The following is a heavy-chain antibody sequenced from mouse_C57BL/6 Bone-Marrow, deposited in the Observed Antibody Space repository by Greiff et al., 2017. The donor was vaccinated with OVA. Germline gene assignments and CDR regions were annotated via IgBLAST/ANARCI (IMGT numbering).Heavy chain of an antibody. CDR1: GYSITSGYY. Sequence: ESGPGLVKPSQSLSLTCSVTGYSITSGYYWNWIRQFPGNKLEWMGYISYDGSNNYNPSLKNRISITRDTSKNQFFLKLNSVTTEDTATYYCAREPYYGSGAMDYWGQGTSVTVSS. J-gene: IGHJ4*01. V-gene: IGHV3-6*01. CDR2: ISYDGSN. CDR3: AREPYYGSGAMDY. D-gene: IGHD1-1*01.